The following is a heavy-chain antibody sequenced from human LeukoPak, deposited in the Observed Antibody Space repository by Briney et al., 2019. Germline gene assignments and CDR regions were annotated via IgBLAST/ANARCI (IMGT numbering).Heavy chain of an antibody. CDR2: IYYSGST. J-gene: IGHJ4*02. Sequence: PETLSLTCSVSGGSISSYYWSWIRQPPGKGLEWIGYIYYSGSTNYNPSLKSRVTISVDTSKNQFSLKLSSVTAADTAVYYCAGSKRSFGGVIVSFDYWGQGTLVTVSS. V-gene: IGHV4-59*08. CDR1: GGSISSYY. CDR3: AGSKRSFGGVIVSFDY. D-gene: IGHD3-16*02.